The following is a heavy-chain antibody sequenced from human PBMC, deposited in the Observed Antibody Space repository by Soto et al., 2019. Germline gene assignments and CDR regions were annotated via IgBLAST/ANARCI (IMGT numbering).Heavy chain of an antibody. J-gene: IGHJ6*02. CDR3: ARRRYCGGDSYNQIYYGMDV. V-gene: IGHV1-69*02. D-gene: IGHD2-21*02. Sequence: QVQLVHSGAEVRKPGSSVAVSCMASGSTFSSYTVNWVRQAPGPGLEWIGRIIPVLGVTHYARRFQGRVTITADSSRKTGYMELTSLTSEDTAVYYCARRRYCGGDSYNQIYYGMDVRGPGATVTVAS. CDR1: GSTFSSYT. CDR2: IIPVLGVT.